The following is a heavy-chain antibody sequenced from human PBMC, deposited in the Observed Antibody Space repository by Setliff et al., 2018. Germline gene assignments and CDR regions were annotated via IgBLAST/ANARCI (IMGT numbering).Heavy chain of an antibody. CDR1: GYTFTTNW. CDR3: ARQGCSSTSCHSIDY. V-gene: IGHV5-51*01. D-gene: IGHD2-2*01. J-gene: IGHJ4*02. CDR2: IYPGNSNT. Sequence: GESLKISCKGSGYTFTTNWIAWVRQMPGKGLEWMGIIYPGNSNTRYSPPFQGQVTISADKAINTAYLQWNSLQASDTAMYYCARQGCSSTSCHSIDYWGQGTLVTVSS.